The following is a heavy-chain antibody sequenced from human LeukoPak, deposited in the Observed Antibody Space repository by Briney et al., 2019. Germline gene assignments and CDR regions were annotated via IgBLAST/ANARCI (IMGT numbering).Heavy chain of an antibody. V-gene: IGHV3-11*03. Sequence: GGSLRLSCAASGFTFSDYYMSWIRQAPGKGLEWVSYISSSSSYTNYADSVKGRFTISRDNAKNSLYLQMNSLRAEDTAMYYCAKLIVGARSLFDFRGQGILVTVSS. J-gene: IGHJ4*02. D-gene: IGHD1-26*01. CDR1: GFTFSDYY. CDR3: AKLIVGARSLFDF. CDR2: ISSSSSYT.